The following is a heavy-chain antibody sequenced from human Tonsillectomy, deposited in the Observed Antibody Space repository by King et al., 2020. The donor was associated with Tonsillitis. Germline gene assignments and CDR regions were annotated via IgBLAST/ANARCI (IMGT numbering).Heavy chain of an antibody. Sequence: VQLVESGGGVVQPGRSLRLSCAASGFTFSSYGMHWVRQAPGKGLEWVAVISYDGSNKYYADSVKGRFTISRDNSKNTLYLQMNRLRAEDTAVYYCLVGWSHWGQGTLVTVSS. D-gene: IGHD3-10*01. V-gene: IGHV3-30*03. CDR1: GFTFSSYG. CDR2: ISYDGSNK. J-gene: IGHJ4*02. CDR3: LVGWSH.